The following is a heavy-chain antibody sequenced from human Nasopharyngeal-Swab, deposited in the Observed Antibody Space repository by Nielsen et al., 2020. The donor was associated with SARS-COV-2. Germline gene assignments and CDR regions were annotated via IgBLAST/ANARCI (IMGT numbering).Heavy chain of an antibody. Sequence: GESLKISCGASGFSFDNYAMTWVRQAPGKGLEWVSGINSNGGTIKYADSVKGRFTVSRDNSKNTLYVQMSDLRVEDSGMYYCAKGSRSWNDVVDSWGQGTLVTVSS. CDR3: AKGSRSWNDVVDS. CDR2: INSNGGTI. J-gene: IGHJ4*02. V-gene: IGHV3-23*01. CDR1: GFSFDNYA. D-gene: IGHD1-1*01.